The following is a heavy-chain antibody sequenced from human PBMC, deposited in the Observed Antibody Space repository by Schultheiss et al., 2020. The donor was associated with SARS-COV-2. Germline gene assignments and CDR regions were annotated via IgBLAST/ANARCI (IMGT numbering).Heavy chain of an antibody. CDR2: IYYSGST. CDR3: AREYSSSSFDY. D-gene: IGHD6-6*01. Sequence: SETLSLTCAVSGGSISSGSYYWSWIRQPAGKGLEWIGYIYYSGSTYYNPSLKSRVTISVDTSKNQFSLKLSSVTAADTAVYYCAREYSSSSFDYWGQGTLVTVSS. V-gene: IGHV4-61*10. J-gene: IGHJ4*02. CDR1: GGSISSGSYY.